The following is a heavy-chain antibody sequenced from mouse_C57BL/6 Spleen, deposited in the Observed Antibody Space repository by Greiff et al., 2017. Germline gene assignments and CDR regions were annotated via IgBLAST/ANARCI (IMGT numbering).Heavy chain of an antibody. Sequence: QVQLQQPGAELVKPGASVKLSCKASGYTFTSYWMQWVKQRPGQGLEWIGEIDPSDSYTNYNQKFKGKATLTVDPSSSTAYMQLSSLTSEDSAVYYCARYGSYYGSSYGFAYWGQGTLVTVSA. CDR2: IDPSDSYT. J-gene: IGHJ3*01. CDR3: ARYGSYYGSSYGFAY. CDR1: GYTFTSYW. D-gene: IGHD1-1*01. V-gene: IGHV1-50*01.